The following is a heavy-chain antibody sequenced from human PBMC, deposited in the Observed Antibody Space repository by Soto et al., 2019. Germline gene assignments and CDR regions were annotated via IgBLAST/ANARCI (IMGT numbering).Heavy chain of an antibody. CDR3: ARHGRGFSSYYYYGVDV. D-gene: IGHD1-26*01. CDR2: MYDSGST. CDR1: GGSISSSVYY. J-gene: IGHJ6*02. Sequence: PSETLSLTCTVSGGSISSSVYYWGWIRQPPGKGLEWIGSMYDSGSTYYNPSLKSPSLKSRVTISVDTSKSQFFLKLISVTAAETAMYFCARHGRGFSSYYYYGVDVWGQGTTLTVSS. V-gene: IGHV4-39*01.